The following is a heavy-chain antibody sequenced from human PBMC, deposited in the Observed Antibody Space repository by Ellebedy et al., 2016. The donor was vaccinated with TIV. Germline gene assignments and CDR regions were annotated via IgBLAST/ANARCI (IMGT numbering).Heavy chain of an antibody. V-gene: IGHV3-7*03. CDR3: AILPRGLSLSS. CDR2: IKEDGSDK. J-gene: IGHJ5*02. D-gene: IGHD2/OR15-2a*01. Sequence: GESLKISCAASGFSFSSFWMSWVRQAPGQGLEWVANIKEDGSDKYYVDTVKGRFTISRDNAKSSLFLQMNSLTAEDTAVYYCAILPRGLSLSSWGQGTLVTVSS. CDR1: GFSFSSFW.